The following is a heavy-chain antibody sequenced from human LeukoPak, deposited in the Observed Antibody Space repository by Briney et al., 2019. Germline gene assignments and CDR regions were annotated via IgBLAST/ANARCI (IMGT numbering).Heavy chain of an antibody. V-gene: IGHV3-66*01. Sequence: GGSLRLSCAASGFTFSSYWMSWVRQAPGKGLEWVSVIYSGGSTYYADSVKGRFTISRDNSKNTLYLQMNSLRAEDTAVYYCARSLQWLVPLDYWGQGTLVTVSS. J-gene: IGHJ4*02. CDR3: ARSLQWLVPLDY. CDR1: GFTFSSYW. CDR2: IYSGGST. D-gene: IGHD6-19*01.